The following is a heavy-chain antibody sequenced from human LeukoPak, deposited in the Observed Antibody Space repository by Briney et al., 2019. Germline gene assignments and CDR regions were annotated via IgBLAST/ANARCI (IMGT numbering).Heavy chain of an antibody. CDR3: ARDRGPRVSSSTSGFDY. CDR2: ISSSGSTI. D-gene: IGHD2-2*01. Sequence: GGSLRLSCAASGFTFSSYEMNWFRQAPGKGLEWGSYISSSGSTIYYADSVKGRFTISRDNAKNSLYLQMNSLRAEDTAVYYCARDRGPRVSSSTSGFDYWGQGTLVTVSS. CDR1: GFTFSSYE. V-gene: IGHV3-48*03. J-gene: IGHJ4*02.